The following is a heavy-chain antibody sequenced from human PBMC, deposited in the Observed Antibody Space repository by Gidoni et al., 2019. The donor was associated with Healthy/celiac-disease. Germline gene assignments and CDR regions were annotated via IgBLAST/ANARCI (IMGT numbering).Heavy chain of an antibody. CDR2: VSGSSSYI. D-gene: IGHD2-8*02. CDR1: GLTISSYS. J-gene: IGHJ6*02. Sequence: VQLVVAGGGLVKHGGSLRIPCAASGLTISSYSMNWVRQAPGKGLEGVSSVSGSSSYIYYADSVTGRFTISRDNAKNSLYLQMTSLRAEDTAVYYCARVAGGTTYYYGMDVWGQGTTVTVSS. V-gene: IGHV3-21*01. CDR3: ARVAGGTTYYYGMDV.